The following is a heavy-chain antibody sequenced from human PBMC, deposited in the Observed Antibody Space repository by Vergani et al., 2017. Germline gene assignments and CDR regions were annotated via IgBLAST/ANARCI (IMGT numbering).Heavy chain of an antibody. CDR2: IIPIFGIA. J-gene: IGHJ6*02. V-gene: IGHV1-69*17. CDR3: AKDGGSYRFGGMDF. Sequence: QVQLVQSGAEVKKPGYSVKVSCKASGGTFSSYAISWVRQAHGQGLAWMGGIIPIFGIANYAQKFQGRVTITADKSTVTAYMELSILRSEDTAVYYGAKDGGSYRFGGMDFWGQGTTVTVSS. CDR1: GGTFSSYA. D-gene: IGHD1-26*01.